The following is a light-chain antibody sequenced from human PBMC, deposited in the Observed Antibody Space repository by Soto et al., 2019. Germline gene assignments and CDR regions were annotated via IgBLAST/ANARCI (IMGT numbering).Light chain of an antibody. V-gene: IGKV3-11*01. Sequence: EIILTQSPATLSLSPGERASLSCRASQSVTTYLAWYQQKPGQPPRLLIYDASTRATGIPARFSGSGSGTDFTRTISRLEPEDFAVYYCQQRSNWPPIITFGPGTKVDL. CDR3: QQRSNWPPIIT. CDR1: QSVTTY. CDR2: DAS. J-gene: IGKJ3*01.